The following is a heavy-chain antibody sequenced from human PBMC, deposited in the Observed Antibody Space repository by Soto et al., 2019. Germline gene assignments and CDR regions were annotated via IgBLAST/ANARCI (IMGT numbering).Heavy chain of an antibody. CDR2: XXYXGXX. V-gene: IGHV4-59*08. D-gene: IGHD3-22*01. CDR1: GGSISSYY. CDR3: AAYDSSGYYSHY. Sequence: SETLSLTCTVSGGSISSYYWSWIRQPTGKGLEWXAYXXYXGXXXYXXPLKSRVTISVDTSKNQFSLTLSSVTAADTAVYYCAAYDSSGYYSHYWGQGTLVTVSS. J-gene: IGHJ4*02.